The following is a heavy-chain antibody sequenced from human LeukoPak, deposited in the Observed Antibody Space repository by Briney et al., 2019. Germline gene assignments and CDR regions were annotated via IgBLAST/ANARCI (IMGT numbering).Heavy chain of an antibody. D-gene: IGHD4-17*01. CDR2: ISSSRTI. V-gene: IGHV3-48*04. J-gene: IGHJ4*02. Sequence: HSGGSLRLSCVASGFTFSSYWMHWVRQAPGKGLEWVSYISSSRTIYYADSVKGRFTISRDNAKNSLHLQMNSLRAEDTAVYYCATESDYGVYLDYWGQGTLVTVSS. CDR3: ATESDYGVYLDY. CDR1: GFTFSSYW.